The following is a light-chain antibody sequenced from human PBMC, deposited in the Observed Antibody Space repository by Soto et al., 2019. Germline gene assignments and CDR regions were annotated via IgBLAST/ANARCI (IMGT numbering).Light chain of an antibody. CDR1: QSVSSSY. CDR3: QHYDSLPIT. J-gene: IGKJ5*01. CDR2: GAS. V-gene: IGKV3-20*01. Sequence: EIVLTQSPGTLSLSPGERATLSCRASQSVSSSYLAWYQQKPGQPPRLLIYGASSRATGIPDRFSGSGSGTDFTLTISSLEPEDFAVFYCQHYDSLPITFGQGTRLETK.